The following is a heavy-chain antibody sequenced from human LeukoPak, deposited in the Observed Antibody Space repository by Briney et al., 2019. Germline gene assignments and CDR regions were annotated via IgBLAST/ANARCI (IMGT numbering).Heavy chain of an antibody. J-gene: IGHJ6*02. CDR3: ARVFAGTTYTGYYGMDV. D-gene: IGHD1-7*01. CDR1: GGSISSYY. Sequence: ASETLSLTCTVSGGSISSYYWSWIRQPPGKGLEWIGYIYYSGSTNYNPSLKSRVTISVDTSKNQFSLKLSSVTAADTAVYYCARVFAGTTYTGYYGMDVWGQGTTVTVSS. V-gene: IGHV4-59*01. CDR2: IYYSGST.